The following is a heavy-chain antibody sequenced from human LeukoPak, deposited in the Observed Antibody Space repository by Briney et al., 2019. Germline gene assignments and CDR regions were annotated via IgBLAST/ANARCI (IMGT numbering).Heavy chain of an antibody. J-gene: IGHJ4*02. CDR2: ISGSGGIR. CDR3: TKDRPGSAVTSPPLY. CDR1: GFTFSSYG. Sequence: GGSLRLSCAASGFTFSSYGMHWVRQAPGKGLEWVSGISGSGGIRDYADSVKGRFSISRDDSKNTMYLQMTSLRVDDTAVYYCTKDRPGSAVTSPPLYWGQGTLVTVSS. V-gene: IGHV3-23*01. D-gene: IGHD4-17*01.